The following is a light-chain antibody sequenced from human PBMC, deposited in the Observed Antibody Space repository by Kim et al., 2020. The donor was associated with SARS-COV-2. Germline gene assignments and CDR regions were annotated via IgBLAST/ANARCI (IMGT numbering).Light chain of an antibody. Sequence: YELTQPPSVSVAPGETARITCGGNNIGTKSVHWYQQQPAQAPVLVIYYDSDRPSGIPERFSGSNSGHTATLTISRIEAGDEADYYCQVWDTGSDHPYVFGTGTKVTVL. V-gene: IGLV3-21*04. CDR1: NIGTKS. J-gene: IGLJ1*01. CDR2: YDS. CDR3: QVWDTGSDHPYV.